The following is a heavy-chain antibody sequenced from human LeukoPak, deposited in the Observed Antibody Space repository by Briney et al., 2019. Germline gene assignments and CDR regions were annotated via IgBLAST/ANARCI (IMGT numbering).Heavy chain of an antibody. CDR2: IDNVGGT. CDR1: GFTVSNNH. Sequence: GGSLRLSCVASGFTVSNNHVSWVRQAPGKGLEWVSLIDNVGGTYYADSVKGRFTISRDNSKNTVYLQMNSLRAEDTAVYYCARNIPVTRWGYWGQGTLVTVSS. V-gene: IGHV3-66*01. D-gene: IGHD2-21*01. J-gene: IGHJ4*02. CDR3: ARNIPVTRWGY.